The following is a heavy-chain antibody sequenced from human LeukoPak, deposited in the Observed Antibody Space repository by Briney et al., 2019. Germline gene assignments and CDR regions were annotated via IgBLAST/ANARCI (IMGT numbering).Heavy chain of an antibody. CDR3: ARHVSVSGSQGHFDL. V-gene: IGHV4-59*08. Sequence: SETLSLTCTVSGGSISSYHWSWIRQPSGKGLEWIGYIYYSGRTNYSPSLKSRVTISVDTSKNQFSLKLSSVTAADTAVYYCARHVSVSGSQGHFDLWGRGTLVTVSS. CDR2: IYYSGRT. J-gene: IGHJ2*01. D-gene: IGHD3-3*01. CDR1: GGSISSYH.